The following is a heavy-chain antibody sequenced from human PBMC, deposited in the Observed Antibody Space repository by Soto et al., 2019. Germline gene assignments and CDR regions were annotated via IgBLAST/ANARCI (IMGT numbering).Heavy chain of an antibody. Sequence: ASVKVSCKASGYTFTSYGISWVRQAPGQGLEWMGWISAYNGNTNYAQKLQGRVTMTTDTSTSTAYMELRSLRSDDTAVYYCARSLRFLEWPPPMFDPWGQGTLVTVSS. CDR3: ARSLRFLEWPPPMFDP. CDR1: GYTFTSYG. V-gene: IGHV1-18*04. J-gene: IGHJ5*02. D-gene: IGHD3-3*01. CDR2: ISAYNGNT.